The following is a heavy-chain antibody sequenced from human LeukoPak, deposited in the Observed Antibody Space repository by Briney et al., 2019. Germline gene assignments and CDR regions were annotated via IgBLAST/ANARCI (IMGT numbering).Heavy chain of an antibody. D-gene: IGHD4-11*01. CDR1: GGSISSYY. Sequence: PSEALSLTCTVSGGSISSYYWSWIRQPPGKGLEWIGYIYYSGSTNYNPSLKSRVTISVDTSKNQFSLKLSSVIAADTAVYYCASVTMTTHYMDVWGKGNTVTVSS. CDR2: IYYSGST. V-gene: IGHV4-59*01. J-gene: IGHJ6*03. CDR3: ASVTMTTHYMDV.